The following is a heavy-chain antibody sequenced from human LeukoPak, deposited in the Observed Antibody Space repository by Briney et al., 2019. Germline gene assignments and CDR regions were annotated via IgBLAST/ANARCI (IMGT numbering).Heavy chain of an antibody. V-gene: IGHV4-59*01. CDR1: GGSFSGYY. J-gene: IGHJ6*02. D-gene: IGHD1-26*01. CDR3: ARLYSGSYGMDV. Sequence: SETLSLTCAVSGGSFSGYYWSWIRQPPGKGLEWIGYIYYSGSTNYNPSLKSRVTISVDTSKNQFSLKLSSVTAADTAVYYCARLYSGSYGMDVWGQGTTVTVSS. CDR2: IYYSGST.